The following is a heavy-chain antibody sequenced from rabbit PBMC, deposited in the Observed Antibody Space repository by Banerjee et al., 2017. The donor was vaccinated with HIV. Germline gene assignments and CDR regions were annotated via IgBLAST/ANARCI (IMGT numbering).Heavy chain of an antibody. CDR3: ARDLAGVIGWNFNL. J-gene: IGHJ4*01. CDR2: IAAGSGST. Sequence: QEQLEESGGGLVQPEGSLTLTCKASGFDFSSNAMCWVRQAPGKGLEWIGCIAAGSGSTSYASWAKGRFTISKPSSTMVTLQMTSLTAADTATYFCARDLAGVIGWNFNLWGPGTLVTVS. CDR1: GFDFSSNA. V-gene: IGHV1S45*01. D-gene: IGHD4-1*01.